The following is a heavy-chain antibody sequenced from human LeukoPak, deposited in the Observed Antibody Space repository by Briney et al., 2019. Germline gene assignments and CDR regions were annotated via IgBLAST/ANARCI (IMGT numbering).Heavy chain of an antibody. V-gene: IGHV4-34*01. D-gene: IGHD6-19*01. J-gene: IGHJ4*02. CDR1: GGSFSGYY. CDR2: INHSGGT. CDR3: ARVEGSLIAVASMYYFDY. Sequence: SETLSLTCAVYGGSFSGYYWSWIRQPPGKGLEWIGEINHSGGTNYNPSLKSRVTISVDTSKNQFSLKLSSVTAADTAVYYCARVEGSLIAVASMYYFDYCGQGTLVTVSS.